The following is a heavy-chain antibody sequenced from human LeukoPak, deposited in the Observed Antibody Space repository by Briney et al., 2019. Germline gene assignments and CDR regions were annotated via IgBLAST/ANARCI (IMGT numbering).Heavy chain of an antibody. V-gene: IGHV3-23*01. CDR1: GFTFSAYA. D-gene: IGHD3-22*01. Sequence: PGGSLRLSCAASGFTFSAYAMNWVRQAPGKGLEWISSISGSGTSTYYADSVKGRFSISRDNSKNTLYLQMNSLRAEDTAIYYCAKGRAWDYDSGSGRFYYFDSWGQGTLVTVSS. J-gene: IGHJ4*02. CDR2: ISGSGTST. CDR3: AKGRAWDYDSGSGRFYYFDS.